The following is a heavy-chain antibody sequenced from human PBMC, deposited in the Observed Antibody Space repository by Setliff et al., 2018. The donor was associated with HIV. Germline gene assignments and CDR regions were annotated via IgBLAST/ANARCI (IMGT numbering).Heavy chain of an antibody. V-gene: IGHV3-20*01. CDR3: ARAVSSSSLSYGMDV. CDR1: GFTFHNYG. D-gene: IGHD6-6*01. CDR2: INWNGGST. J-gene: IGHJ6*02. Sequence: GGSLRLSCAASGFTFHNYGMSWVRQAPGKGLEWVSGINWNGGSTGYADSVKGRFTISRDNAKNSLYLQMNSLRAEDTALYHCARAVSSSSLSYGMDVWGQGTTVTVS.